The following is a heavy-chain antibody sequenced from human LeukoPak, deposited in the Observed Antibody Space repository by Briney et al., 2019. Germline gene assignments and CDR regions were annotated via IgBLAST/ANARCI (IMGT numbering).Heavy chain of an antibody. D-gene: IGHD3-22*01. Sequence: SETLSLTCTVSGGSISGYYWSWIRQSPGEGLVWIGYMYYSVSTNYNPSLKSRVTMSIDMSNNQFSLTLSSVTAADTALYYCARHFTYYYDSSGYPRDAFDIWGQGTKVTVSS. J-gene: IGHJ3*02. V-gene: IGHV4-59*08. CDR1: GGSISGYY. CDR3: ARHFTYYYDSSGYPRDAFDI. CDR2: MYYSVST.